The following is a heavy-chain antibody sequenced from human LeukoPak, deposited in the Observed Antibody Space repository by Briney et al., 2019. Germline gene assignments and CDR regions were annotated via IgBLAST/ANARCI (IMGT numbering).Heavy chain of an antibody. CDR2: IYYRRST. V-gene: IGHV4-59*01. D-gene: IGHD5-18*01. J-gene: IGHJ3*02. CDR3: ARVYSYGSENAFDI. Sequence: SETLSLTCTVSGGSISSYYWSWIRQPPGKGLEWIGYIYYRRSTNYTLSLKGRVTISVDTSKHQFSLKLSSVTAADTAVYSCARVYSYGSENAFDIWGQGTMVTVSS. CDR1: GGSISSYY.